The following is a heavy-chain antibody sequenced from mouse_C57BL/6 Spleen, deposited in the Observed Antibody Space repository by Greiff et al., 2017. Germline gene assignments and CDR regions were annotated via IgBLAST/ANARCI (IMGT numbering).Heavy chain of an antibody. CDR2: IDPSDSYT. D-gene: IGHD4-1*01. CDR1: GYTFTSYW. V-gene: IGHV1-50*01. J-gene: IGHJ3*01. CDR3: ARSGNSGTAY. Sequence: VQLQQSGAELVKPGASVKLSCKASGYTFTSYWMQWVKQRPGQGLEWIGEIDPSDSYTNYNQKFKGKATLTVDTSSSTAYMQLSSLTSEDSAVYYCARSGNSGTAYWGQGTLVTVSA.